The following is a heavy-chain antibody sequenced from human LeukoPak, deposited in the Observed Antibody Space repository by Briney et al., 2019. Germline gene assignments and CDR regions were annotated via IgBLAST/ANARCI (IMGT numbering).Heavy chain of an antibody. CDR1: GFTFSDRD. CDR3: ALWSYYYYGLDV. D-gene: IGHD3-10*01. CDR2: SRNKAKSHTT. J-gene: IGHJ6*02. Sequence: GRSLRLSCAASGFTFSDRDMDWVRQAPGKGLEWVGRSRNKAKSHTTEYAASVKGRFTISRDNSNNSVWLQMNSLKTEDTAVYYCALWSYYYYGLDVWGQGTTVTVSS. V-gene: IGHV3-72*01.